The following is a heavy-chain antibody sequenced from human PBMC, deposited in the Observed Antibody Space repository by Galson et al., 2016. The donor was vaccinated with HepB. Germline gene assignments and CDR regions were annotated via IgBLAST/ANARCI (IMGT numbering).Heavy chain of an antibody. D-gene: IGHD3-10*01. CDR3: AKDVYTSGSEYGMDV. Sequence: SLRLSCAASGFFFSNYGMHWVRQAPGKGLAWVAVVSYDGYSKYYADSVKGRFTISRDYSKTTMYLQMNSLRVEDTAVYYCAKDVYTSGSEYGMDVWGQGTTVTVSS. CDR1: GFFFSNYG. V-gene: IGHV3-30*18. CDR2: VSYDGYSK. J-gene: IGHJ6*02.